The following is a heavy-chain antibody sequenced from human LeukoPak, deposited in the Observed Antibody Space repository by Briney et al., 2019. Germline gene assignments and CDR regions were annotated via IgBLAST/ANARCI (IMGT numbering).Heavy chain of an antibody. CDR2: INPNSGGT. CDR1: GYTFTGYY. D-gene: IGHD6-6*01. Sequence: GASVKVSCKASGYTFTGYYMHWVRQAPGQGLEWMGWINPNSGGTNYAQKFQGRVTMTRDTSISTAYMELSRLRSDDTAVYYCARGRIAARLLYDDYWGQGTLVTVSS. V-gene: IGHV1-2*02. J-gene: IGHJ4*02. CDR3: ARGRIAARLLYDDY.